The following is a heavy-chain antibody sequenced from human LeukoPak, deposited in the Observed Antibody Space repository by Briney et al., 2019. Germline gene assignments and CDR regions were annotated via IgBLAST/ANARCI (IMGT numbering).Heavy chain of an antibody. D-gene: IGHD1-26*01. V-gene: IGHV4-59*13. J-gene: IGHJ3*02. Sequence: SETLSLTCTVSGGPISDYYWSWIRQPPGKGLECIGRIFGSESSNYNPSLKSRFTIPVDTSKNQFSLKLTSATAADTAVYYCAREKDTGSNHAKIRYDIWGQGTMVTVSS. CDR1: GGPISDYY. CDR2: IFGSESS. CDR3: AREKDTGSNHAKIRYDI.